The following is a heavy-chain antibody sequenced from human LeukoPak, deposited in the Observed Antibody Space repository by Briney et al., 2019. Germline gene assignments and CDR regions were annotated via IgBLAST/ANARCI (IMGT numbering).Heavy chain of an antibody. Sequence: GGSLRLSCAASGFTFSSYGMHWVRQAPGKGLEWVAVISYDGSNKYYADSVKGRFTISRDNSKNTLYLQMNSLRAEDTAAYYCAKGGVVVPAAKAGGRYNWFDPWGQGTLVTVSS. D-gene: IGHD2-2*01. CDR3: AKGGVVVPAAKAGGRYNWFDP. CDR2: ISYDGSNK. J-gene: IGHJ5*02. V-gene: IGHV3-30*18. CDR1: GFTFSSYG.